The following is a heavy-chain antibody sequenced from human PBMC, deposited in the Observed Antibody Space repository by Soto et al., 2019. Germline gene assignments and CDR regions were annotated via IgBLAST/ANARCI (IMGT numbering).Heavy chain of an antibody. V-gene: IGHV1-69*04. CDR3: ARGLEGVNWFDP. CDR1: GYTFTSYG. CDR2: IIPILGIA. J-gene: IGHJ5*02. D-gene: IGHD3-10*01. Sequence: GASVKVSCKASGYTFTSYGISWVRQAPGQGLEWMGRIIPILGIANYAQKFQGRVTITANKSTSTAYMELSSLRSEDTAVYYCARGLEGVNWFDPWGQGTLVTVSS.